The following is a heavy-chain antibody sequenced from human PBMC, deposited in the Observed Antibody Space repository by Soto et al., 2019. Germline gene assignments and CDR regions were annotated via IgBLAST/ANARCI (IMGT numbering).Heavy chain of an antibody. D-gene: IGHD3-22*01. V-gene: IGHV3-21*04. CDR3: ARLFTSGYRSVDY. CDR1: GFTFSSYS. Sequence: PGGSLRLSCAASGFTFSSYSMNWVRQAPGKGLEWVSSISSSSNYIYYADSVKGRFTISRDSAKNSLYLQMNSLRAEDTAVYYCARLFTSGYRSVDYWGQGTLVTVSS. CDR2: ISSSSNYI. J-gene: IGHJ4*02.